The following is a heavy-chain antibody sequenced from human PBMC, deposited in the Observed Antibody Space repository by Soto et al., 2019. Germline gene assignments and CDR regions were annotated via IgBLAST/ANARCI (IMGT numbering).Heavy chain of an antibody. V-gene: IGHV4-30-2*01. CDR1: GGSISSGNSYA. Sequence: QLQLQESGSGLVKPSQTLSLTCAVSGGSISSGNSYAWSWILQPPGKGLEWIGSISHTGRTSYNPSLKGRVTMSVDKSKNQVSLKLSPVTAADMAVYYWARAVAPYLGTWFDPWGQGSLVIVSS. CDR2: ISHTGRT. CDR3: ARAVAPYLGTWFDP. J-gene: IGHJ5*02. D-gene: IGHD3-16*01.